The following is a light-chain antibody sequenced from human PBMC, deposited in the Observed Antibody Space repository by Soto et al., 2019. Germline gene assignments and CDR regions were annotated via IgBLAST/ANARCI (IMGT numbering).Light chain of an antibody. CDR1: QSVSSSY. CDR3: QRYGGSPLYT. V-gene: IGKV3-20*01. CDR2: GAS. J-gene: IGKJ2*01. Sequence: EIALTQSPSILSLSPGERATLSCRASQSVSSSYLAWYQQKPGQAPRLLIYGASSRATGIPDRFSGSGSGTDLTLTISRLEPEDVAVYYCQRYGGSPLYTFGQGNQLEIK.